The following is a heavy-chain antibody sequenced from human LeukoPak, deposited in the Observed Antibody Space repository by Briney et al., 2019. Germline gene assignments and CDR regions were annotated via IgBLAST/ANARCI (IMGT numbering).Heavy chain of an antibody. Sequence: GGSRRLSCAASGFTFSSYWMSWVRQAPGKGLEWVANIKQDGSERYYVDSVKGRFTISRDNAKNSLFLQVNSLRAEDTAVYYCATRRYSSGFDYWGQETLVTVSS. CDR1: GFTFSSYW. J-gene: IGHJ4*02. CDR2: IKQDGSER. V-gene: IGHV3-7*01. D-gene: IGHD6-19*01. CDR3: ATRRYSSGFDY.